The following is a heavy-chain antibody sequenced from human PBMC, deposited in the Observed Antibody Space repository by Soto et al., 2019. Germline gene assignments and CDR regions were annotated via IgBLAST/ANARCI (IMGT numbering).Heavy chain of an antibody. D-gene: IGHD3-3*01. Sequence: EVQLVESGGGLVKPGGSLRLSCAASGFTFSNAWMSWVRQAPGKGLEWVGRIKSKTDGGTTDYAAPVKGRFTISRDDSKNTLYLQLNSLKTEDTAVYYCTTYDFWSGYYPDSYYYYGTDVWRQGTTLTVSS. CDR1: GFTFSNAW. CDR3: TTYDFWSGYYPDSYYYYGTDV. J-gene: IGHJ6*02. V-gene: IGHV3-15*01. CDR2: IKSKTDGGTT.